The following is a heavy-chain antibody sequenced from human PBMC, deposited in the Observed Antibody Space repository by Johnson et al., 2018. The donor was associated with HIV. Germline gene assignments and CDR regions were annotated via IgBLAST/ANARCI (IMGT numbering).Heavy chain of an antibody. CDR1: GFTVSSNY. CDR3: ARGSIMITFGGVIPDAFDI. D-gene: IGHD3-16*02. V-gene: IGHV3-72*01. CDR2: TRNKANSYTT. Sequence: VQLVESGGGLIQPGGSLRLSCAASGFTVSSNYMSWVRQAPGKGLEWVGRTRNKANSYTTEYAASVKGRFTISRDDSKNSLYLQMNSLRAEDTALYYCARGSIMITFGGVIPDAFDIWGQGTLVIVSS. J-gene: IGHJ3*02.